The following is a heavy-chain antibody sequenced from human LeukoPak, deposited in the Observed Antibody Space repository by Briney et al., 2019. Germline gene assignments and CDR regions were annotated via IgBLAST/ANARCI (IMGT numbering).Heavy chain of an antibody. CDR1: GFTFNSYA. Sequence: GGSLRLSCAASGFTFNSYAMTWVRQAPGKGLEWVSAISGSGGSTYYADSVKGRFTISRDNSKNTLYLQMNSLRVEDTAVYYCARRVLGAVGYFDYWGQGALVTVSS. V-gene: IGHV3-23*01. J-gene: IGHJ4*02. CDR2: ISGSGGST. CDR3: ARRVLGAVGYFDY. D-gene: IGHD4-23*01.